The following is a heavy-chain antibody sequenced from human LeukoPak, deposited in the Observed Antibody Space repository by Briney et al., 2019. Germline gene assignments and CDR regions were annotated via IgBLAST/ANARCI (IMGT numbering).Heavy chain of an antibody. CDR3: GRDFMSMIPSAPGI. D-gene: IGHD3-22*01. Sequence: ASVKVSCKATGYTFIIHGISWVRQAPGQGLEWMGWISPYNGNTNYAQNLQGRVTMTTDTSTSTVYMELRSLTSDDTAVYYCGRDFMSMIPSAPGIWGQGTKVTVSS. J-gene: IGHJ3*02. CDR1: GYTFIIHG. V-gene: IGHV1-18*01. CDR2: ISPYNGNT.